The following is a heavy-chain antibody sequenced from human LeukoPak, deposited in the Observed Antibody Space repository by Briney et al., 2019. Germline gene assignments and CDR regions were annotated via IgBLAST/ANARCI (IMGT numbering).Heavy chain of an antibody. D-gene: IGHD5-24*01. V-gene: IGHV3-23*01. CDR3: AKDRGDGSNRDGFIDY. Sequence: PGGSLSLSCAASGFTFSNYAMSWVRQAPGKGLEWVSGIGGVAGSAYYADSVKGRFTISRDNSNNTLYLQMNSLRVEDTAAYYCAKDRGDGSNRDGFIDYWGQGTLVTVSS. J-gene: IGHJ4*02. CDR2: IGGVAGSA. CDR1: GFTFSNYA.